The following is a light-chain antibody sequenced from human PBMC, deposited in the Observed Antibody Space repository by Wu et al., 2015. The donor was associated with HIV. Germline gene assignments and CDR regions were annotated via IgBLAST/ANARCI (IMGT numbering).Light chain of an antibody. CDR1: QSVSTN. J-gene: IGKJ2*01. V-gene: IGKV3-15*01. Sequence: EIVMTQSPATLSVSSGERVTLSCRASQSVSTNLAWYQQKPGQAPRLLIYGASTRATGIPARFSGNGSGTEFTLTLSSMQSEDFAIYYCQQYNKWPYTFGQGTKLEIK. CDR2: GAS. CDR3: QQYNKWPYT.